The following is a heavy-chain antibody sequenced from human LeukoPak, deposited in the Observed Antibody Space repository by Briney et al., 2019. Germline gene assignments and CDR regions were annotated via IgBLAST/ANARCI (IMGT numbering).Heavy chain of an antibody. D-gene: IGHD1-26*01. V-gene: IGHV3-21*01. CDR1: GFTFSSYS. CDR3: ARDVGATVYFDY. J-gene: IGHJ4*02. CDR2: ISSSSSYI. Sequence: GGSLRLSCAASGFTFSSYSMNWVRQAPGKGLEWVSSISSSSSYIYYADSVKGRFTISRDNAKNSLYLQMNSLRAEGTAVYYCARDVGATVYFDYWGQGTQVTVSS.